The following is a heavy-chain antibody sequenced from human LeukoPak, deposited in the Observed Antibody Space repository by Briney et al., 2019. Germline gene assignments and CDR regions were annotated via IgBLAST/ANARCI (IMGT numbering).Heavy chain of an antibody. CDR2: IVAGSGNT. CDR1: GFTFTSSA. J-gene: IGHJ4*02. CDR3: TSDPTFYSGRYCFDY. D-gene: IGHD1-26*01. V-gene: IGHV1-58*01. Sequence: SVKVSCKASGFTFTSSAVQWVRQARGQRLEWIGWIVAGSGNTNYAQKFQERVTITRDMSTSTAYMELSSLRSEDTAVYYCTSDPTFYSGRYCFDYWGQGTLVTVSS.